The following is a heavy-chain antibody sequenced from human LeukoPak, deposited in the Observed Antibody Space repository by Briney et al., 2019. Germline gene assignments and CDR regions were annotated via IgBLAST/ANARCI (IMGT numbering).Heavy chain of an antibody. CDR1: GFTFSSYG. J-gene: IGHJ4*02. V-gene: IGHV3-33*01. CDR3: ARAAYDSSGYLTL. CDR2: IWYDGTNK. D-gene: IGHD3-22*01. Sequence: GGSLRLSCAASGFTFSSYGMHWVRQAPGKGLEWVAVIWYDGTNKYYADSVKGRFTISRDNSKNTLFLQMNSLRAEDTAVYYCARAAYDSSGYLTLWGQGALVTVSS.